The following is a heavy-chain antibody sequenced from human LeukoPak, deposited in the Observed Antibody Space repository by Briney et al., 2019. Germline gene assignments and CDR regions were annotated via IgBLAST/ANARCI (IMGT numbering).Heavy chain of an antibody. CDR3: ARANYYGSGSFDY. V-gene: IGHV1-2*02. CDR2: INPNTGDT. CDR1: GYTFTGYY. D-gene: IGHD3-10*01. J-gene: IGHJ4*02. Sequence: ASVKVSCKASGYTFTGYYMHWVRQAPGQGLEWMGWINPNTGDTNHAQNFQGRVTMTRDMSMSTAYMELSRLRFDDTAVYYCARANYYGSGSFDYWGQGTLVTVSS.